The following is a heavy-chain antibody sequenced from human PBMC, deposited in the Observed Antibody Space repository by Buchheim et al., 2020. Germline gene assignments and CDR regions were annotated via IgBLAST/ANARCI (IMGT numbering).Heavy chain of an antibody. CDR1: GFTFSSYW. J-gene: IGHJ4*02. D-gene: IGHD3-9*01. CDR3: ARDAPGYDILTGSKYFDY. Sequence: EVQLVESGGGLVQPGGSLRLSCAASGFTFSSYWMSWVRQAPGKGLEWVANIKQDGSEKYYVDSVKGRFTISRDNAKNSLYLQMNSLRAEDTAVYYCARDAPGYDILTGSKYFDYWGQGTL. V-gene: IGHV3-7*01. CDR2: IKQDGSEK.